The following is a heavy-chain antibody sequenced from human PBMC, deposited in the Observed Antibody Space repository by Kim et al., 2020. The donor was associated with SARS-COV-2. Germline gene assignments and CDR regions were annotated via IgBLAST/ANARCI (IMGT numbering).Heavy chain of an antibody. V-gene: IGHV3-72*01. CDR2: TRNKANSYTT. Sequence: GGSLRLSCAASGFTFSNYYTDWVRQAPGKGLEWVGGTRNKANSYTTEYAASGKGRVTISRDESKKSVKRQMNRLKTKDTAVYDCASWVGASPDIGYFDLWGRGTLVTVSS. CDR3: ASWVGASPDIGYFDL. CDR1: GFTFSNYY. J-gene: IGHJ2*01. D-gene: IGHD3-16*01.